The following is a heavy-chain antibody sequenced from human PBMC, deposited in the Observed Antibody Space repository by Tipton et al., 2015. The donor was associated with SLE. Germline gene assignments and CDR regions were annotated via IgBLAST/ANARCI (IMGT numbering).Heavy chain of an antibody. Sequence: TLSLTCTVSGGSISSYYWSWIRQPPGKGLEWIGYIYYSGSTNYNPSLKSRVTISVDTSKNQFSLKLSSVTAADTAVYYCARVGVTWLAPFDPWGQGTLVTVSS. D-gene: IGHD6-19*01. CDR3: ARVGVTWLAPFDP. V-gene: IGHV4-59*01. CDR1: GGSISSYY. J-gene: IGHJ5*02. CDR2: IYYSGST.